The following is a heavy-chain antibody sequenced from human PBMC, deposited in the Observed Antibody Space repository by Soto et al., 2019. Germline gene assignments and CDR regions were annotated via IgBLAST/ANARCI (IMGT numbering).Heavy chain of an antibody. J-gene: IGHJ6*03. Sequence: PSETLSLTCAVYGGSFSGYYWSWIRQPPGKGLEWIGYIYYSGSTNYNPSLKSRVTISVDTSKNQFSLKLSSVTAADTAVYYCARAGRFGELWYYYMDVWGKGTTVTVSS. V-gene: IGHV4-59*01. CDR2: IYYSGST. D-gene: IGHD3-10*01. CDR1: GGSFSGYY. CDR3: ARAGRFGELWYYYMDV.